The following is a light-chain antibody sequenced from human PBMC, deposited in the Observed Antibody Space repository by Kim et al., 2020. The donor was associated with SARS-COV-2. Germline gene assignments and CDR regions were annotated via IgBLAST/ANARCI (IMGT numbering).Light chain of an antibody. Sequence: SSELTQDPAVSVALGQTVRTTCRGDSLRNYYASWYQQKPGQAPVLVFYGKNNRPSGIPHRFSGSSSRDTATLTITGTQAEDEADYYCNSRDSSGVVFGGGTKVTVL. CDR1: SLRNYY. CDR3: NSRDSSGVV. V-gene: IGLV3-19*01. J-gene: IGLJ2*01. CDR2: GKN.